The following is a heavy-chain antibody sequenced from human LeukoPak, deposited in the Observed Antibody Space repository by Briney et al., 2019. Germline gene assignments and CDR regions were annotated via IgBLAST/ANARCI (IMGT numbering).Heavy chain of an antibody. V-gene: IGHV4-30-2*01. CDR2: IYHSGST. D-gene: IGHD6-19*01. Sequence: SQTLSLTCAVSGGSISSGGYSWSWIRQPPGKGLEWIGYIYHSGSTYYNPSLKSRVTISVDRSKNQFSLKLSSVTTADTAVYYCARGRSSGWIDYWGQGTLVTVSS. J-gene: IGHJ4*02. CDR3: ARGRSSGWIDY. CDR1: GGSISSGGYS.